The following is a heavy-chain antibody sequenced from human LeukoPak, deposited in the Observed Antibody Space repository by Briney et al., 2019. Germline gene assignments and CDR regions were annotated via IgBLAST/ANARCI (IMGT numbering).Heavy chain of an antibody. D-gene: IGHD5-18*01. Sequence: SQTLSLTCAISGDSFSSNSAAWDWVRQSPSRGIEWLGRTYYRSKWYNDYAVSVKSRITINPDTSKNQFSLQLNSVTPEDTAVYYCARGDLADGYSYAEWGQGTLVTVSS. CDR3: ARGDLADGYSYAE. J-gene: IGHJ4*02. V-gene: IGHV6-1*01. CDR2: TYYRSKWYN. CDR1: GDSFSSNSAA.